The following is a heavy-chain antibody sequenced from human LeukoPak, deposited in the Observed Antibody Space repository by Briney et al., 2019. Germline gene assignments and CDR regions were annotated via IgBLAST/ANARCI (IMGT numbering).Heavy chain of an antibody. J-gene: IGHJ6*03. D-gene: IGHD6-13*01. V-gene: IGHV1-69*05. CDR2: IIPIFGTA. Sequence: ASVKVSCKASGGTFSSYAISWVRQAPGQGLEWMGRIIPIFGTANYAQKFQGRVTITTDESTSTAYMELSSLRSEDTAVYYCARLDRADYSTSPVPYYNYYMNAWDKGTTVIVSS. CDR3: ARLDRADYSTSPVPYYNYYMNA. CDR1: GGTFSSYA.